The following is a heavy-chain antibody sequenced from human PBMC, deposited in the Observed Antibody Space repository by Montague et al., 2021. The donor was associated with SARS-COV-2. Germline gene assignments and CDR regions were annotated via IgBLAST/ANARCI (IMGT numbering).Heavy chain of an antibody. D-gene: IGHD2-15*01. V-gene: IGHV4-34*01. CDR2: INHSGST. CDR1: GGSFSGYY. J-gene: IGHJ6*02. Sequence: SETLSLTCAVYGGSFSGYYWSWIRQLPAKGLQWIGEINHSGSTNYNPSLKSRLTISVDTSTNQCSLKLSSVTAADTAAYYCAGGSGCRGASYYSEWDPYYWYGMDVWGQGTTVTVSS. CDR3: AGGSGCRGASYYSEWDPYYWYGMDV.